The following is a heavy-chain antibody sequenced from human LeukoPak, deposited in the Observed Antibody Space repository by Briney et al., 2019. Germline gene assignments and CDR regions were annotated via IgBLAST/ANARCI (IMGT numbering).Heavy chain of an antibody. Sequence: GGSLRLSCAASGFSASSDYMSWVRQAPGKGLEWVANIKQDGSEKYYVDSVKGRFTISRDNAKNSLYLQMNRLRAEDTAVYYCARDRGNWNYDDYYGMDVWGQGTTVTVSS. CDR2: IKQDGSEK. CDR3: ARDRGNWNYDDYYGMDV. J-gene: IGHJ6*02. V-gene: IGHV3-7*01. D-gene: IGHD1-7*01. CDR1: GFSASSDY.